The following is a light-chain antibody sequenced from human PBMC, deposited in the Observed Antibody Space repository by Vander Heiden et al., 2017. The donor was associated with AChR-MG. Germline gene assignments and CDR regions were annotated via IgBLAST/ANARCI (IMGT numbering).Light chain of an antibody. CDR1: RLSNKY. CDR2: QDN. V-gene: IGLV3-1*01. J-gene: IGLJ1*01. Sequence: SYDLTQSPSVSVSPGQTDTITCSGDRLSNKYTSWYHLRPGQSPVLVIFQDNLRPSGIPERFSGSNSGNTATLTISGIQSMDDGDYYCQVWDSDTDVFGTGTKVTV. CDR3: QVWDSDTDV.